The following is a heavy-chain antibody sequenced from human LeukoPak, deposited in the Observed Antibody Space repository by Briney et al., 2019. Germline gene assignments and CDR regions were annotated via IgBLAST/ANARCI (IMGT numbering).Heavy chain of an antibody. D-gene: IGHD2-2*02. CDR2: INPNSGGT. CDR1: GCTFTGYY. J-gene: IGHJ6*02. V-gene: IGHV1-2*06. Sequence: VASVKVSCKASGCTFTGYYMHWVRQAPGQGLEWMGRINPNSGGTNYAQKFQGRVTMTRDTSISTAYMELSRLRSDDTAVYYCARIPIVVVPAAIKGAYRGSAYYYYYGMDVWGQGTTVTVSS. CDR3: ARIPIVVVPAAIKGAYRGSAYYYYYGMDV.